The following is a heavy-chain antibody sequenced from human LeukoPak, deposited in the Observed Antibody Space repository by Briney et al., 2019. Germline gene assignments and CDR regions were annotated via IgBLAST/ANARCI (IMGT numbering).Heavy chain of an antibody. CDR1: GYRFSSVG. D-gene: IGHD1-1*01. J-gene: IGHJ5*02. CDR3: VRDNWNEFDP. V-gene: IGHV1-18*01. CDR2: VSTYNSET. Sequence: GASVKVSCKASGYRFSSVGISWARQAPGQGLEWIGWVSTYNSETNYAPKFQARVTMTKDTSTSTVFLEMWSMRADDTAVYYCVRDNWNEFDPWGQGTLVTVSS.